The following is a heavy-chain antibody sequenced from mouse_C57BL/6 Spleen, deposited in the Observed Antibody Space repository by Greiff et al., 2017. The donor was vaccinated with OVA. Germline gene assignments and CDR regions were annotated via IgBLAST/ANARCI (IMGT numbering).Heavy chain of an antibody. V-gene: IGHV1-82*01. D-gene: IGHD1-1*01. CDR3: GRCSSSDEYFDD. Sequence: VQLQESGPELVKPGASVKISCKASGYAFSSSWMNWVKQRPGKGLEWIGRIYPGDGDTNYNGKFKGKATLTADKSSSTAYMQLSSLTSEASAVYCCGRCSSSDEYFDDWGQGTTLTVSS. CDR1: GYAFSSSW. J-gene: IGHJ2*01. CDR2: IYPGDGDT.